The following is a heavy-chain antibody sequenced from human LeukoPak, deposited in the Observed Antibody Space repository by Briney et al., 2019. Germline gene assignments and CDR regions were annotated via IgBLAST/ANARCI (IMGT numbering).Heavy chain of an antibody. CDR1: SGSIKFSSYY. CDR2: IYYSGST. D-gene: IGHD5-18*01. Sequence: SETLSLTCTVSSGSIKFSSYYWSWVRQPPGKGLEWIGSIYYSGSTYYNPSLKSRVTISVDTSKNQFALKLSSVTAANTAVYYCARGSAAMVKLFDYWGQGTLVTVSS. V-gene: IGHV4-39*06. J-gene: IGHJ4*02. CDR3: ARGSAAMVKLFDY.